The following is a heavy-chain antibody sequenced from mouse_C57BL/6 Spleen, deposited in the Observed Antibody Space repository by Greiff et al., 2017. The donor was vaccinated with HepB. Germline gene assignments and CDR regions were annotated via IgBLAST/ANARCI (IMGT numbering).Heavy chain of an antibody. D-gene: IGHD1-1*02. V-gene: IGHV1-69*01. CDR1: GYTFTSYW. CDR2: IDPSDSYT. Sequence: QVQLQQPGAELVMPGASVKLSCKASGYTFTSYWMHWVKQRPGQGLEWIGEIDPSDSYTNYNQKSKGKSTLTVDKSSSTAYMQLSSLTSEDSAVYYCATGGSFDYWGQGTTLTVSS. J-gene: IGHJ2*01. CDR3: ATGGSFDY.